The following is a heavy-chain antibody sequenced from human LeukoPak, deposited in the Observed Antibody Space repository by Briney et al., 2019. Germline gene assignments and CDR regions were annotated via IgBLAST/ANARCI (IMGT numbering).Heavy chain of an antibody. CDR2: IKNRTDGGTT. CDR1: GFTFRSAW. CDR3: ATEFYRNGYHY. D-gene: IGHD5-24*01. V-gene: IGHV3-15*01. J-gene: IGHJ4*02. Sequence: PGGTLRLSCAASGFTFRSAWMTWVRQTPGKGLEWVVHIKNRTDGGTTDYAAPVKGRFTVSRDDSKNTVYLKMNSLKTEDSAVYYCATEFYRNGYHYWGKGTLVTVSS.